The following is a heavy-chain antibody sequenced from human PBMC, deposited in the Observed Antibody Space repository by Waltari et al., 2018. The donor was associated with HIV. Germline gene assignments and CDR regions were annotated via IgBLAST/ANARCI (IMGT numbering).Heavy chain of an antibody. V-gene: IGHV3-23*01. CDR2: ISGSGGNT. CDR1: GFSFSSYA. CDR3: AKGRSGIAEAGLNY. D-gene: IGHD6-19*01. J-gene: IGHJ4*02. Sequence: GGSLTLSCAVSGFSFSSYAMSWVRQAPGKGLEWVSTISGSGGNTYYADSVKGRFTISRDNSKNTLYLQMNSLRAEDTAVYYCAKGRSGIAEAGLNYWGQGTLVTVSS.